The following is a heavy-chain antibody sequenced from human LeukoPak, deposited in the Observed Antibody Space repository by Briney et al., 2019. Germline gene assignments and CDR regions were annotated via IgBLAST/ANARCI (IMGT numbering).Heavy chain of an antibody. V-gene: IGHV4-39*07. D-gene: IGHD3-22*01. CDR3: ARVDSYYYMDV. J-gene: IGHJ6*03. Sequence: SETLPLTCKVSGGSISSSNNYYWGWIRQPPGKGLEWIGSIYYSGSTYYNPSLKTRVTISVDTSKNQFSLKVTSVTAADTAVYYCARVDSYYYMDVWGKGSTVTVSS. CDR1: GGSISSSNNYY. CDR2: IYYSGST.